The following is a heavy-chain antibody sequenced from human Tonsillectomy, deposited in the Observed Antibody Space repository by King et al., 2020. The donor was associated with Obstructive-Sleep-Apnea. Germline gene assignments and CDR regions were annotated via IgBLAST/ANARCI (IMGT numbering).Heavy chain of an antibody. Sequence: VQLVESGGTLVQPGGSLRLSCAASGFSFSSYSMNWVRQAPGKGLEWISYITRDTSIIQDADSVRGRFTISRDNAQNSLYLQMNSLRAEDTGVYFCARDRDWAFDYWGQGALVTVSS. J-gene: IGHJ4*02. CDR1: GFSFSSYS. V-gene: IGHV3-48*04. CDR2: ITRDTSII. D-gene: IGHD3/OR15-3a*01. CDR3: ARDRDWAFDY.